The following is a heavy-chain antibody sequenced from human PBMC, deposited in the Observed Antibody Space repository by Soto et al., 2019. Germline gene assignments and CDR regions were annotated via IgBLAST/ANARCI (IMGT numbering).Heavy chain of an antibody. CDR3: ARGPYYDFWSGYHHGGYYFDY. D-gene: IGHD3-3*01. CDR1: GYTFTSYG. J-gene: IGHJ4*02. CDR2: ISAYNGNT. Sequence: ASVKVSCTASGYTFTSYGISWVRQAPGQGLEWMGWISAYNGNTNYAQKLQGRVTMTTDTSTSTAYMELRSLRSDDTAVYYCARGPYYDFWSGYHHGGYYFDYWGQGTLVTVSS. V-gene: IGHV1-18*01.